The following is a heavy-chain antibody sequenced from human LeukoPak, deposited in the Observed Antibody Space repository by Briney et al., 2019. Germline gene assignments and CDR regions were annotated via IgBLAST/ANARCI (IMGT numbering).Heavy chain of an antibody. CDR2: IIPNFGIA. V-gene: IGHV1-69*04. Sequence: GASVKVSCKASGGTFSSYAISWVRQAPGQGLEWMGRIIPNFGIANYAQKFQGRVTITADKSTSTAYMELSSLRSDDTAVYYCARVDTVGYYFDYWGQGTLVTVSS. J-gene: IGHJ4*02. D-gene: IGHD5-18*01. CDR1: GGTFSSYA. CDR3: ARVDTVGYYFDY.